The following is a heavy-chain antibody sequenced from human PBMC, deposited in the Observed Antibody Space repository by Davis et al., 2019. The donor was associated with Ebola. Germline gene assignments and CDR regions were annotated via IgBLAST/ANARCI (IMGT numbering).Heavy chain of an antibody. J-gene: IGHJ6*02. Sequence: GGSLRLSCAASGFTFSSYGMHWVRQAPGKGLEWVGRIRSKANSYATAYAASVKGRFTISRDDSKNTAYLQMNSLKTEDTAVYYCTITVGYYYYGMDVWGQGTTVTVSS. V-gene: IGHV3-73*01. CDR2: IRSKANSYAT. CDR1: GFTFSSYG. D-gene: IGHD4-23*01. CDR3: TITVGYYYYGMDV.